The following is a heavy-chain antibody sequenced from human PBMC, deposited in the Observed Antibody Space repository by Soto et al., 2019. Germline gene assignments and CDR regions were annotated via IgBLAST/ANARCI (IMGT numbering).Heavy chain of an antibody. Sequence: GGSLRLSCAASGFTFSYFPMNWVRQAPGKGLEWVSSISSSSTYIYYADSVKGRFTISRDNAKNSLYLEMNSLRAEDTAVXYXARENAVLTGYHDAFDIWGQGTVVTVSS. CDR1: GFTFSYFP. J-gene: IGHJ3*02. CDR2: ISSSSTYI. D-gene: IGHD3-9*01. CDR3: ARENAVLTGYHDAFDI. V-gene: IGHV3-21*01.